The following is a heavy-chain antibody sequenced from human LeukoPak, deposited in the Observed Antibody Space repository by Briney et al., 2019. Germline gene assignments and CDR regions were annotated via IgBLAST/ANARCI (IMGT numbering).Heavy chain of an antibody. CDR2: INSDGSST. Sequence: GGSLRLSCAASGFTFSSYWMSWVRQAPGKGLVWVSRINSDGSSTSYADSVKGRFTISRDNAKNTLYLQMNSLRAEDTAVYYCARDDFWSGRPFDYWGQGTLVTVSS. CDR3: ARDDFWSGRPFDY. V-gene: IGHV3-74*01. CDR1: GFTFSSYW. J-gene: IGHJ4*02. D-gene: IGHD3-3*01.